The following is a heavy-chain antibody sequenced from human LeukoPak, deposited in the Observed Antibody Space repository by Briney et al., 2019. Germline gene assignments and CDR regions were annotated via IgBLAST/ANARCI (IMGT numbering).Heavy chain of an antibody. Sequence: GGSLRLSCAASGFTFSSYAMSWVRQAPGKGLEWVSAISDGGSYTNYADSVKGRFTISRDNAKNSLYLQMNSLRAEDTAVYYCARDGLLGGVPYYFDYWGQGTLVTVSS. CDR3: ARDGLLGGVPYYFDY. D-gene: IGHD3-16*01. CDR1: GFTFSSYA. V-gene: IGHV3-21*01. J-gene: IGHJ4*02. CDR2: ISDGGSYT.